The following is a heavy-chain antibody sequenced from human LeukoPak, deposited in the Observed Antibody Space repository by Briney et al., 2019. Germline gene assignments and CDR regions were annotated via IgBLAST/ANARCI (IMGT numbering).Heavy chain of an antibody. CDR3: VRDHPAAGLIFDY. CDR2: INQDGSEK. V-gene: IGHV3-7*03. D-gene: IGHD6-13*01. CDR1: GFTFSSHW. Sequence: GGSLRLSCAASGFTFSSHWMSWVRQAPGKGLEWVANINQDGSEKYYVDSVKGRFTTSRDNAKNSLYLQVNSLRAEDTAVYYCVRDHPAAGLIFDYWGQGTLVTVSS. J-gene: IGHJ4*02.